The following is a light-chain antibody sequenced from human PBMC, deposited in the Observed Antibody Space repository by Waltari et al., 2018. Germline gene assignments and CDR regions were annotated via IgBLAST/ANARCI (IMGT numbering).Light chain of an antibody. V-gene: IGKV3-20*01. Sequence: DIVLTQSPGTLSLSPGERATVSCRASQSVRGNYLAWYQQKPGQAPRLLIYGASNRAAGIPDRFSGSGSGTDFTLTISRLEPEDFAVYHCQQYVSSRTFGQGTKVEIK. J-gene: IGKJ1*01. CDR1: QSVRGNY. CDR3: QQYVSSRT. CDR2: GAS.